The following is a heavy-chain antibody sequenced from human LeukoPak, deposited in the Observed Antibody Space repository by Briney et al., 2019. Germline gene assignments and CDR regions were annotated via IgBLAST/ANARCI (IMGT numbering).Heavy chain of an antibody. D-gene: IGHD1-26*01. J-gene: IGHJ4*02. V-gene: IGHV1-2*02. CDR2: INPNSGGT. Sequence: ASVTVSCKASGYTFTSYGISWVRQAPGQGLEWMGWINPNSGGTNYAQKFQGRVTMTRDTSISTAYMELSRVTSDDTAVYYCARAGVGAATGFDYWGQGTLVTVSS. CDR3: ARAGVGAATGFDY. CDR1: GYTFTSYG.